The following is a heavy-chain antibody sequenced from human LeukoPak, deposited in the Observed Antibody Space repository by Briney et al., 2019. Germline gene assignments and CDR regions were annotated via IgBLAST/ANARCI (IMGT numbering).Heavy chain of an antibody. J-gene: IGHJ4*02. V-gene: IGHV1-2*02. Sequence: GASVKVSCKASGYTFTGYYMHWVRQAPGQGLEWMGWINPNSGGTNYAQKFQGRVTLTRDTSISTAYMELSRLRSDDTAVYYCARGYCSSTSCYPVDYWGQGPLVTVSS. CDR3: ARGYCSSTSCYPVDY. CDR1: GYTFTGYY. D-gene: IGHD2-2*01. CDR2: INPNSGGT.